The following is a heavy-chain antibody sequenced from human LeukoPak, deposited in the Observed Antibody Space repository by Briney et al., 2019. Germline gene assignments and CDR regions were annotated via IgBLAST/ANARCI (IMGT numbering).Heavy chain of an antibody. Sequence: SETLSLTCTVSGGPISSYYWSWIRQPPGKGLEWIGYIYYSGSTNYNPSLKSRVTISVDTSKNQFSLKLSSVTAADTAVYYCARDSGPGGNAFDIWGQGTMVTVPS. V-gene: IGHV4-59*01. CDR1: GGPISSYY. J-gene: IGHJ3*02. CDR2: IYYSGST. CDR3: ARDSGPGGNAFDI. D-gene: IGHD5-12*01.